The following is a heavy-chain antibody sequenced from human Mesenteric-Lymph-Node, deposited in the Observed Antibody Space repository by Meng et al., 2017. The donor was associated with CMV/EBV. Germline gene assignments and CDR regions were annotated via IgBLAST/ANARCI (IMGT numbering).Heavy chain of an antibody. CDR2: IRYDGTFK. D-gene: IGHD4-23*01. Sequence: GGSLRLSCVASGFTFSSFGMHWVRQAPGKGLEWVTFIRYDGTFKEYTDSVNGRFTISRDNGENTLYLHMNSLRLDDTAVYYCAKEHLSLIYGGRLGGSFDHWGQGTLVTVSS. CDR3: AKEHLSLIYGGRLGGSFDH. J-gene: IGHJ4*02. CDR1: GFTFSSFG. V-gene: IGHV3-30*02.